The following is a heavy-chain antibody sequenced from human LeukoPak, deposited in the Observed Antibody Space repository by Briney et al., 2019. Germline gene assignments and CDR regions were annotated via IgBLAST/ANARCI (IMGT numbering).Heavy chain of an antibody. CDR3: ARDRYGYCGGGSCFLFDY. V-gene: IGHV1-18*01. Sequence: AASVKVSCKASGYTFTSYGISWVRQAPGQGLEWMGWISTEIGNTNCAQRLQGRVTMTRDTSTSTVYMELTSLTSDDTAVYYCARDRYGYCGGGSCFLFDYWGQGTLVTVSS. D-gene: IGHD2-15*01. J-gene: IGHJ4*02. CDR1: GYTFTSYG. CDR2: ISTEIGNT.